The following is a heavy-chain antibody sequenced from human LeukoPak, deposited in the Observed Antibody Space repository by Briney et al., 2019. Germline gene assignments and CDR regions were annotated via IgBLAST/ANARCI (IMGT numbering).Heavy chain of an antibody. CDR2: ISWNSGSI. CDR1: GFTFDDYA. Sequence: GRSLRLSCAASGFTFDDYAMHWVRQAPGKGLEWVSGISWNSGSIGYADSVKGRFTISRDNAKNSLYLQMNSLRAEDTALYYCAKDPGRYSSSWYYFDYWGQGTLVTVSS. V-gene: IGHV3-9*01. D-gene: IGHD6-13*01. J-gene: IGHJ4*02. CDR3: AKDPGRYSSSWYYFDY.